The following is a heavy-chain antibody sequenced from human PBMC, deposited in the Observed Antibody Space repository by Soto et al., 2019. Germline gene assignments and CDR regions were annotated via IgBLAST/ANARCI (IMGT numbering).Heavy chain of an antibody. Sequence: QVQLQESGPGLVKPSGTLSLTCAVSGGSISSSNWWSWVRQPPGKGLEWIGEIYHSGSTNYNPSHKCRVTISVDKSKNQFSLKLSSVTAADTAVYYCARTPMARVNFDYWGQGTLVTVSS. CDR3: ARTPMARVNFDY. J-gene: IGHJ4*02. V-gene: IGHV4-4*02. D-gene: IGHD2-15*01. CDR2: IYHSGST. CDR1: GGSISSSNW.